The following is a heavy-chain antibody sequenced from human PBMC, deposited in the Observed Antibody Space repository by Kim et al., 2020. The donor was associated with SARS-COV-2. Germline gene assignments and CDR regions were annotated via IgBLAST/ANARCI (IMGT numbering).Heavy chain of an antibody. CDR1: GFTFSSYA. CDR3: ARVAGLDYYDSSGYPYYFDN. CDR2: ISYDGSNK. Sequence: GGSLRLSCAASGFTFSSYAMHWVRQAPGKGLEWVAVISYDGSNKYYADSVKGRFTISRDNSKNTLYLQMNSLRAEDTAVYYCARVAGLDYYDSSGYPYYFDNWGQGTLVTVSS. J-gene: IGHJ4*02. V-gene: IGHV3-30*04. D-gene: IGHD3-22*01.